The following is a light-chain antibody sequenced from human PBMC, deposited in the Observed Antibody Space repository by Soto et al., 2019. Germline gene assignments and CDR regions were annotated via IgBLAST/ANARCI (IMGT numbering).Light chain of an antibody. CDR2: GAS. CDR1: RSVSTN. J-gene: IGKJ1*01. CDR3: QQYDDWPPWT. Sequence: EMVMTQSPATLSVSPGERATLSCRASRSVSTNLAWYQQTPGQAPRLLIYGASTRATGLPPRFSASGSGTEFTLTISSLQSEDFAVYYCQQYDDWPPWTFGPGTKVDIK. V-gene: IGKV3-15*01.